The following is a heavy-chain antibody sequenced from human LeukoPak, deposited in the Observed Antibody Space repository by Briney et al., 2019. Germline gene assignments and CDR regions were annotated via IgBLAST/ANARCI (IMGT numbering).Heavy chain of an antibody. V-gene: IGHV1-2*02. CDR1: GYTFTGYY. Sequence: ASVKVSCKASGYTFTGYYMHWVRQAPGQGLEWMGWINPNSGGTNYAQKFQGRVTMTRDTSISTAYMELSRLRSDDTAVYYCARVRAGDTRDFDFWGQGTLVTVSS. D-gene: IGHD3-10*01. CDR2: INPNSGGT. CDR3: ARVRAGDTRDFDF. J-gene: IGHJ4*02.